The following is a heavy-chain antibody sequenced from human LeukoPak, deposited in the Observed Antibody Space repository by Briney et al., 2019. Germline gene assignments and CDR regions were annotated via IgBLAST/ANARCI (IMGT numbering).Heavy chain of an antibody. J-gene: IGHJ4*02. Sequence: WASVKVSCKASGYTFTGYYMHWVRQAPGQGLEWMGWINPNSGGTNYAQKFQGRVTMTRDTSISTAYMELSRLRSDDTAVYYCARVSPTVATPFDYWGQGTLVTVSS. CDR1: GYTFTGYY. CDR3: ARVSPTVATPFDY. D-gene: IGHD4-11*01. CDR2: INPNSGGT. V-gene: IGHV1-2*02.